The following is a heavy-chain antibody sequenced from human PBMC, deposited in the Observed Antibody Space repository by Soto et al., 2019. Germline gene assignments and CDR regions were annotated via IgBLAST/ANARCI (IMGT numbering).Heavy chain of an antibody. V-gene: IGHV4-4*01. Sequence: LSLTCTVSGASITGSDWWSWVRQTPEKGLEWIGEIYHSGTTNYHPSLKSRVTISQDKSKNQFSLSLTSVTAADTAVYSCVRMSVVGYFDYWGRGSLVTVSS. J-gene: IGHJ4*02. D-gene: IGHD3-22*01. CDR1: GASITGSDW. CDR3: VRMSVVGYFDY. CDR2: IYHSGTT.